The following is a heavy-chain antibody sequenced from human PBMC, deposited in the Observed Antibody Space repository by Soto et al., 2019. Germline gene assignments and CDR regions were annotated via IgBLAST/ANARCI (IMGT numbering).Heavy chain of an antibody. CDR3: ARDIKYGDYSRWFDP. CDR1: GYIFTNYV. J-gene: IGHJ5*02. D-gene: IGHD4-17*01. Sequence: QVQLVQSGAEVKKPGASVKVSCKASGYIFTNYVINWVRQATGQGLEYLGWINPNSGNTVYVQKFKGRVSMTRNTSIKTAYRELNSLRSEDTAVYYCARDIKYGDYSRWFDPCSQGNLVTVSS. CDR2: INPNSGNT. V-gene: IGHV1-8*01.